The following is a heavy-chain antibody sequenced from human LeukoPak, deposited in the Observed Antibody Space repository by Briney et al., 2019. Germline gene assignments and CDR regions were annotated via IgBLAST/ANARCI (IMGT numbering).Heavy chain of an antibody. J-gene: IGHJ4*02. CDR3: ARSSGDYDFWSGYLGYYFDY. CDR1: GGSISSYY. V-gene: IGHV4-34*01. CDR2: INHSGST. D-gene: IGHD3-3*01. Sequence: SETLSLTCTVSGGSISSYYWSWIRQPPGKGLEWIGEINHSGSTNYNPSLKSRVTISVDTSKNQFSLKLSSVTAADTAVYYCARSSGDYDFWSGYLGYYFDYWGQGTLVTVSS.